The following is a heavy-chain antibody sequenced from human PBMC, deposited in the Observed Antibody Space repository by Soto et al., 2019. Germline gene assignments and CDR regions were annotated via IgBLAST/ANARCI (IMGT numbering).Heavy chain of an antibody. D-gene: IGHD3-3*02. J-gene: IGHJ3*02. CDR1: GDSISKINSH. Sequence: SETLSLTCTVSGDSISKINSHWGWTRQPPGKGLEYIGSVYYGGAIFYSGNIYYNPSLKSRVTISVDTSKNQFSLRLSSVTAADTGVYYCVRYDRINMKPYSPEGFHIWGQGTMVTVSS. CDR3: VRYDRINMKPYSPEGFHI. V-gene: IGHV4-39*01. CDR2: VYYGGAIFYSGNI.